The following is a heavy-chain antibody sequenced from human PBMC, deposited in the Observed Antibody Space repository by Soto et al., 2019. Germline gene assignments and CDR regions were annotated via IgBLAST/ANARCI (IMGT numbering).Heavy chain of an antibody. Sequence: PGGSLRLSCAASGFTFSNAWMSWVRQAPGKGLEWVGRIKSKTDGGTTDYAAPVKGRFTISRDDSKNTLYLQMNSLKTEDTAVYYCTTGDGGGQKYDFWSGYYGYYYGMDVWGQGTTVTVSS. CDR3: TTGDGGGQKYDFWSGYYGYYYGMDV. CDR2: IKSKTDGGTT. CDR1: GFTFSNAW. V-gene: IGHV3-15*01. D-gene: IGHD3-3*01. J-gene: IGHJ6*02.